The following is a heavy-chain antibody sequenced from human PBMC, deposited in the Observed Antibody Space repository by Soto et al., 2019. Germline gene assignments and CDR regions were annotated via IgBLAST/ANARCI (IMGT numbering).Heavy chain of an antibody. J-gene: IGHJ4*02. CDR3: ASLNGGRFLDKGDY. V-gene: IGHV4-34*01. CDR2: INHFGSP. Sequence: QVQLHQWGTGLLKPSETLSLTCGVYNGSFMGYYWTWVRQPPGKGLEWIGEINHFGSPNYNPSLKSRVAISIDTSKHQFSLSLRSLTAADTAVYYCASLNGGRFLDKGDYWGQGILVTVSS. CDR1: NGSFMGYY. D-gene: IGHD3-3*01.